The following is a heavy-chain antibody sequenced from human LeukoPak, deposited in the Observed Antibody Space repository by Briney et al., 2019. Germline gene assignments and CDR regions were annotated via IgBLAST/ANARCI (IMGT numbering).Heavy chain of an antibody. CDR1: GFTFSSYS. Sequence: GGSLRLSCAASGFTFSSYSMNWVRQAPGKGLEWVSSISSSSSYIYYADSVKGRFTISRDNAKNSLYLQMNSLRAEDTAVYYCARDIYSGSYVPPPRFDYWGQGTLVTVSS. CDR2: ISSSSSYI. V-gene: IGHV3-21*01. J-gene: IGHJ4*02. D-gene: IGHD1-26*01. CDR3: ARDIYSGSYVPPPRFDY.